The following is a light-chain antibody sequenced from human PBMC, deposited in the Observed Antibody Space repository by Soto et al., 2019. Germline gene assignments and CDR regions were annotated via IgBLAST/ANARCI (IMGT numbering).Light chain of an antibody. Sequence: AIQMTQSPSSLSASGGDRVTITCRASQGIRNDLGWYQQKPGKAPKLLIYAASSLQSGVPSRFSGSGSGTDFSLTISSLQPEDVATYYCLQTYIYPWTFGQGTKVEIK. CDR3: LQTYIYPWT. V-gene: IGKV1-6*01. CDR2: AAS. CDR1: QGIRND. J-gene: IGKJ1*01.